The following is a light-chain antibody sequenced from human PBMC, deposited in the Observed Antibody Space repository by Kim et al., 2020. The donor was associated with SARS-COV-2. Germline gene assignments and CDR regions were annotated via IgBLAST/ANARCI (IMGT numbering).Light chain of an antibody. Sequence: DPAVSVALGQTVRITCQGDSLRSYYASWYQQKPGQAPVLVIYGKNNRPSGIPDRFSGSSSGNTASLTITGAQAEDEADYYCNSRDSSGNHVVFGGG. CDR1: SLRSYY. V-gene: IGLV3-19*01. J-gene: IGLJ2*01. CDR2: GKN. CDR3: NSRDSSGNHVV.